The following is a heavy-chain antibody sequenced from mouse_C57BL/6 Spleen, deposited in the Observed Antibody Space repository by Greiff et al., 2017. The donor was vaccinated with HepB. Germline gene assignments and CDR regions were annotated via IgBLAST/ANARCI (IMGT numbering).Heavy chain of an antibody. V-gene: IGHV1-18*01. J-gene: IGHJ4*01. CDR3: ARSAHYGSSHYYAMDY. CDR1: GYTFTDYN. D-gene: IGHD1-1*01. Sequence: EVQLQQSGPELVKPGASVKISCKASGYTFTDYNMDWVKQSHGKSLEWIGDINPNNGGTIYNQKFKGKATLTVDKSSSTAYMELSSLTSEDTAVYYYARSAHYGSSHYYAMDYWGQGTSVTVSS. CDR2: INPNNGGT.